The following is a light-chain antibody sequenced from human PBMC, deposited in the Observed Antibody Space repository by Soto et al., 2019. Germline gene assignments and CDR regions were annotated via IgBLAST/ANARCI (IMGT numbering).Light chain of an antibody. CDR3: FSYAGSYTHVL. Sequence: QSALTQPRSVSGSPGQSVTISCTGTSSDIGGYNYVSWYQQHPGKAPKLMIYDVSERPSGVPDRFSASKSGNTASLTISGLQAEDEADYYCFSYAGSYTHVLFGGGTQLTVL. V-gene: IGLV2-11*01. CDR2: DVS. J-gene: IGLJ2*01. CDR1: SSDIGGYNY.